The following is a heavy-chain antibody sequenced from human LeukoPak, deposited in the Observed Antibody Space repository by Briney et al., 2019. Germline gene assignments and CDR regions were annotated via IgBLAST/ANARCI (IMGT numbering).Heavy chain of an antibody. V-gene: IGHV3-66*01. CDR2: IYSGGST. D-gene: IGHD3-22*01. CDR3: ARGTPAGYYKGVYYFDY. Sequence: GGSLRLSCAASGFTVSSNYMSWVRQAPGKGLEWVSVIYSGGSTYYADSVKGRFTISRDNSKNTLYLQMNSLRAEDTAVYYCARGTPAGYYKGVYYFDYWGQGTLVTVSS. CDR1: GFTVSSNY. J-gene: IGHJ4*02.